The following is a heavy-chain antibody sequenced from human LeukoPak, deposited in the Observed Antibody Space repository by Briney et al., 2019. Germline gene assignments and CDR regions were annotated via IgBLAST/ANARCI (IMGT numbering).Heavy chain of an antibody. J-gene: IGHJ2*01. D-gene: IGHD1-26*01. CDR3: AKGNWGERLDWYFDL. Sequence: GGSLRLSCAASGFTFSNYGMHWVRQAPGKGLEWVAVISYDGSNKYYADSVKGRFTISRDNSKNTLYLQMNSLRAEDTAVYYCAKGNWGERLDWYFDLWGRGTLVTVSS. CDR2: ISYDGSNK. CDR1: GFTFSNYG. V-gene: IGHV3-30*18.